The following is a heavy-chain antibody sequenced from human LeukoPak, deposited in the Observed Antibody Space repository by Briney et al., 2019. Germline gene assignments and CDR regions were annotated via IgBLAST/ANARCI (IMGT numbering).Heavy chain of an antibody. V-gene: IGHV3-74*01. CDR3: ARDVLR. J-gene: IGHJ4*02. D-gene: IGHD5/OR15-5a*01. CDR2: INTDGSSA. Sequence: TGGSLRLSCAASGFTFSTYWMHWVRQAPGEGLVWASHINTDGSSATYADSVKGRFTISRDNAKNTLYLQMNSLRPEDTAVYYCARDVLRRGQGILVTVSS. CDR1: GFTFSTYW.